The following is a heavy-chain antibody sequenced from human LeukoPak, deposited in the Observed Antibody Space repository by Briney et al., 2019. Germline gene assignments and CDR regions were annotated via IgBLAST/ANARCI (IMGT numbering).Heavy chain of an antibody. V-gene: IGHV3-66*01. D-gene: IGHD3-3*01. CDR3: ARFGGPHAFDI. Sequence: KPGGSLRLSCAASEFSVGSNYMTWVRQAPGKGLEWVSLIYSGGSTYYADSVKGRFTISRDNSKNTLYLQMNSLRAEDTAVYYCARFGGPHAFDIWGQGTMVTVSS. CDR1: EFSVGSNY. J-gene: IGHJ3*02. CDR2: IYSGGST.